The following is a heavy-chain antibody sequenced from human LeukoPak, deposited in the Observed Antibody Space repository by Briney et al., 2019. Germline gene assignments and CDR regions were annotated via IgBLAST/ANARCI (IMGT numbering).Heavy chain of an antibody. D-gene: IGHD3-10*01. CDR2: ISYDGSNK. J-gene: IGHJ5*02. V-gene: IGHV3-30*18. CDR1: EFTFSSYG. CDR3: AKAGGSGSYSNWFDP. Sequence: GGSLRLSCAASEFTFSSYGMHWVRQAPGKGLEWVAVISYDGSNKYYADSVKGRFTISRDNSKNTLYLQMNSLRAEDTAVYYCAKAGGSGSYSNWFDPWGQGTLVTVSS.